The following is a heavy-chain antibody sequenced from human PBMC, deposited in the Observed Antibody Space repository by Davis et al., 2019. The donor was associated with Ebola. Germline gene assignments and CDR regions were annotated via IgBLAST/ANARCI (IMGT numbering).Heavy chain of an antibody. CDR3: ARDRGMITFGGTLDY. Sequence: ASVKVSCKASGYTFTYRYLHWVRQAPGQGLEWMGWISAYNDNTNYAQKLQGRVTMTTDTSTSTAYMELRSLRSDDTAVYYCARDRGMITFGGTLDYWGQGTLVTVSS. J-gene: IGHJ4*02. V-gene: IGHV1-18*04. CDR1: GYTFTYRY. D-gene: IGHD3-16*01. CDR2: ISAYNDNT.